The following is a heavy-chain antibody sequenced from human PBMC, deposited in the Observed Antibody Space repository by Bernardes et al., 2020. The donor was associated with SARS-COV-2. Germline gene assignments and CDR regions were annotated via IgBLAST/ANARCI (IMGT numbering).Heavy chain of an antibody. CDR2: ISGSGDGT. Sequence: GGSLSLTCTASGFTFSSFSISWVRPAPGKGLEWVSTISGSGDGTYYADSVKGRFTVSRDNSKSTVYLQVNRVRADDAAIYYCARAGRYDYVWGTYRPYYFDSWGRGTPVTVSS. V-gene: IGHV3-23*01. CDR3: ARAGRYDYVWGTYRPYYFDS. J-gene: IGHJ4*02. CDR1: GFTFSSFS. D-gene: IGHD3-16*02.